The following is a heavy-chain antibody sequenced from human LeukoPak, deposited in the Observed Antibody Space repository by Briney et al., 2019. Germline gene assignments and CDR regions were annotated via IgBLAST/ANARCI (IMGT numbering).Heavy chain of an antibody. CDR2: IYYSGST. CDR3: ALNVEMETHDAFDI. V-gene: IGHV4-59*01. J-gene: IGHJ3*02. CDR1: GGSISSYY. Sequence: PSETLSLTCTVSGGSISSYYWSWIRQPPGKGLEWIGYIYYSGSTNYNPSLKSRVTISVDTSKNQFSLKLSSVTAADTAVYYCALNVEMETHDAFDIWGQGPMVTVSS. D-gene: IGHD5-24*01.